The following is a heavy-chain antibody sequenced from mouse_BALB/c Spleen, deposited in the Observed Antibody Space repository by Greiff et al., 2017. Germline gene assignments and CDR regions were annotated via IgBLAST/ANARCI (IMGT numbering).Heavy chain of an antibody. Sequence: QVQLQQSGAELVRPGVSVKISCKGSGSTFTDYAMHWVKQSHAKSLEWIGVISTYYGDASYNQKFKGKATMTVDKSSSTAYMELARLTSEDSAIYYCARDPVEYGSSPSYFDYWGQGTTLTVSS. J-gene: IGHJ2*01. CDR2: ISTYYGDA. CDR3: ARDPVEYGSSPSYFDY. CDR1: GSTFTDYA. V-gene: IGHV1S137*01. D-gene: IGHD1-1*01.